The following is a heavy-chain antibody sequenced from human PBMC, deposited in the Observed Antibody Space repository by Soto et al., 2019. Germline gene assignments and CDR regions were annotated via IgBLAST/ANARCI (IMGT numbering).Heavy chain of an antibody. CDR3: GSYSSGWYDVSY. Sequence: QVQLQESGPGLVKTSETLSLTCTVSGGSVSSGSYYWSWIRQPPGKGLEWIGYIYYSGSTNYNPSLRSRVTISVDTSKNQFSLKLSSVTAADTAVYYCGSYSSGWYDVSYWGQGTLVTVSS. CDR2: IYYSGST. CDR1: GGSVSSGSYY. V-gene: IGHV4-61*01. J-gene: IGHJ4*02. D-gene: IGHD6-19*01.